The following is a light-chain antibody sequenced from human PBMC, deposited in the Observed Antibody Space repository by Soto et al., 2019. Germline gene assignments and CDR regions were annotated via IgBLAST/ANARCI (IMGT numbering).Light chain of an antibody. CDR1: QSVGRDY. J-gene: IGKJ4*01. CDR2: GAS. CDR3: QRYASSPLT. V-gene: IGKV3D-20*01. Sequence: EIVLTQSPATLSLSPGERATLSCGASQSVGRDYLAWYQQKPGLAPRLLIHGASIRATGIPDRFSGSGSGTDFTLIINRLELEDFAVYFCQRYASSPLTFGGGTEVEIK.